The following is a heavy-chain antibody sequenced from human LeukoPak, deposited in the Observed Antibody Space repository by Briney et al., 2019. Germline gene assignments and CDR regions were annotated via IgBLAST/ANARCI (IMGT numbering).Heavy chain of an antibody. CDR3: ARDNGGYYFGLDY. CDR2: ISSSSSYI. V-gene: IGHV3-21*01. Sequence: GGSPRLSCAASGFTFSSYSMNWVRQAPGKGLEWVSSISSSSSYIYYADSLKGRFTISRDNAKNSLYLQMNSLRAEDTAVYYCARDNGGYYFGLDYWGQGTLVTVSP. D-gene: IGHD3-22*01. J-gene: IGHJ4*02. CDR1: GFTFSSYS.